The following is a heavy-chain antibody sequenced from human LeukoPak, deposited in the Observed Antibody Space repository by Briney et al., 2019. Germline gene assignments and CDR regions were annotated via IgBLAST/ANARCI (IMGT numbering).Heavy chain of an antibody. CDR3: ARGDTYCSSISCPRLYYGMDV. CDR2: ISYDGSSK. D-gene: IGHD2-2*01. Sequence: GGSLRLSCAASGFTFSSYAMHWVRQAPGKGLEWVAVISYDGSSKYYADSVKGRFTISRDNSKNTLYLQMNSLRAEDTAVYYCARGDTYCSSISCPRLYYGMDVWGQGTTVTASS. CDR1: GFTFSSYA. J-gene: IGHJ6*02. V-gene: IGHV3-30-3*01.